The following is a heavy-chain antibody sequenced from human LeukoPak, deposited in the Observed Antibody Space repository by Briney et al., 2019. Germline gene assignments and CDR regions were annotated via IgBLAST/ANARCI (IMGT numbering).Heavy chain of an antibody. Sequence: GGSLRLSCAASGFTFSSYGMHWVRQAPGKGLEWVAFIRYDGSNKYCADSVKGRFTISRDNSKNTLYLQMNSLRAEDTAVYYCARDGTYQNRGLYYYYMDVWGKGTTVTVSS. V-gene: IGHV3-30*02. CDR3: ARDGTYQNRGLYYYYMDV. CDR1: GFTFSSYG. CDR2: IRYDGSNK. D-gene: IGHD1-26*01. J-gene: IGHJ6*03.